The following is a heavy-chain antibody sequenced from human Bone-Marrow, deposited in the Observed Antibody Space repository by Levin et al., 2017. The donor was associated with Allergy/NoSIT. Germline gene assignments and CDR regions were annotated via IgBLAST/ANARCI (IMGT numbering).Heavy chain of an antibody. Sequence: PAASVKVSCKASGFTFTSSAVQWVRQARGQRLEWIGWIVVGSGNTNYAQKFQERVTITRDMSTSTAYMELSSLRSEDTAVYYCAAERLRFLGYYGMDVWGQGTTVTVSS. D-gene: IGHD3-3*01. V-gene: IGHV1-58*01. CDR3: AAERLRFLGYYGMDV. CDR2: IVVGSGNT. CDR1: GFTFTSSA. J-gene: IGHJ6*02.